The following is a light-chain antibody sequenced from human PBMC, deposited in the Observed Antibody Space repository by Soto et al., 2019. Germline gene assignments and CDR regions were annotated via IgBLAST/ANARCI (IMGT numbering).Light chain of an antibody. CDR2: SNN. Sequence: QSVLTQPLSASGTPGQRVTISCSGSSSNIGSNTVNWYQQLPGTAPKLLIYSNNQRPSGVPDRFSGSKSGTSASLAISGLQSEDEADYYCAAWDDSLNGPLYVFGTGTKVTVL. CDR1: SSNIGSNT. V-gene: IGLV1-44*01. J-gene: IGLJ1*01. CDR3: AAWDDSLNGPLYV.